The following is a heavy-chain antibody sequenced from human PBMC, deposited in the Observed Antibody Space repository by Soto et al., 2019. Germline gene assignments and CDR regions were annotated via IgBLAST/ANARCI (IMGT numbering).Heavy chain of an antibody. CDR3: AREGYCSSTSCYSTYYYYGMDV. CDR2: ISSSGSTI. D-gene: IGHD2-2*02. CDR1: GFTFSSYE. J-gene: IGHJ6*02. Sequence: GGSLRLSCAASGFTFSSYEMNWVRQAPGKGLEWVSYISSSGSTIYYADSVKGRFTISRDNAKNSLYLQMDSLRAEDTAVYYCAREGYCSSTSCYSTYYYYGMDVWGQGTTVTVSS. V-gene: IGHV3-48*03.